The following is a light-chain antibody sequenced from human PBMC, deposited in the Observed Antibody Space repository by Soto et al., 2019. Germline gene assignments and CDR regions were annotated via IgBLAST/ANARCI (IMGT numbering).Light chain of an antibody. CDR3: MQALQTPPT. V-gene: IGKV2-28*01. CDR1: QSLLHSNGYNY. J-gene: IGKJ1*01. Sequence: DIVMTQSPLSLPVTPGEPASISCRSSQSLLHSNGYNYLDWYLQKPGQSPQLLIYLGSSRASGVPDRLSGSGSGTDFPLKISRVEAEDVGVYYCMQALQTPPTFGQGTKVEIK. CDR2: LGS.